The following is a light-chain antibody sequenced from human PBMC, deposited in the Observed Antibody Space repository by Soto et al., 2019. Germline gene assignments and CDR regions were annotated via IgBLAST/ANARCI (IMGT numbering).Light chain of an antibody. J-gene: IGKJ2*01. V-gene: IGKV1-5*01. Sequence: DIQMTQSPSTLSASVGDRVTITCRASQSISGWLAWYQQKPGKAPKLLIYDASNLESGVPSRFSGSGSGAEFTLTISSLQPDDFATYYCQQYSSSSPYTFGQGTKLEI. CDR3: QQYSSSSPYT. CDR2: DAS. CDR1: QSISGW.